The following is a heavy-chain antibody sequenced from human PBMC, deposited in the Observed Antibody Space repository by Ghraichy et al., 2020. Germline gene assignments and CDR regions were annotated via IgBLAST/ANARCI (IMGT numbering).Heavy chain of an antibody. V-gene: IGHV3-21*01. CDR1: GFTFSSYS. J-gene: IGHJ4*02. CDR3: ARDLAPLGIAAAGNFDY. CDR2: ISSSSSYI. D-gene: IGHD6-13*01. Sequence: GGSLRLSCAASGFTFSSYSMNWVRQAPGKGLEWVSSISSSSSYIYYADSVKGRFTISRDNAKNSLYLQMNSLRAEDTAVYYCARDLAPLGIAAAGNFDYWGQGTLVTVSS.